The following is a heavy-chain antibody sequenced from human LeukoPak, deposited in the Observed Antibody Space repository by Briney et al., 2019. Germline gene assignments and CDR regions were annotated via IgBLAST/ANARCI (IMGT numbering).Heavy chain of an antibody. D-gene: IGHD2-15*01. Sequence: PGGSLRLSCAASGFTFDDYAMHWVRQAPGKGLEWVSGISWNSGSIGYADSVKGRFTISRDNAKNSLYLQMNSLRAEDTALYYCAKDMRYCSGGSCQPSSPLGDWGQGTLVTVSS. CDR2: ISWNSGSI. J-gene: IGHJ4*02. CDR1: GFTFDDYA. CDR3: AKDMRYCSGGSCQPSSPLGD. V-gene: IGHV3-9*01.